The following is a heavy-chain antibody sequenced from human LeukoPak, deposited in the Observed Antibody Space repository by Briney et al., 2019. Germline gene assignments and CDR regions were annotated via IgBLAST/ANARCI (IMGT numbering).Heavy chain of an antibody. V-gene: IGHV1-2*02. D-gene: IGHD3-22*01. CDR1: GYTFTDYY. J-gene: IGHJ4*02. CDR2: INPNSGGT. Sequence: ASVKVSCKASGYTFTDYYIHWVRQAPGQGLEWMGWINPNSGGTKYAQQFQGRVTMTRDTSISTPYMELSRLTSDDTAVYYCARGRWARYYDSSGLYYFDYWGQGTLVTVSS. CDR3: ARGRWARYYDSSGLYYFDY.